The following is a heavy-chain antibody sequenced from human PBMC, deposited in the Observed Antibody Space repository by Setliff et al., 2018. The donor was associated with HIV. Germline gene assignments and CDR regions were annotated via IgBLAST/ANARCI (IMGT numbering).Heavy chain of an antibody. J-gene: IGHJ4*01. D-gene: IGHD4-17*01. CDR3: ARGTTVTSPYYFDY. V-gene: IGHV3-20*04. Sequence: GESLKISCAASGFTFDDYGMSWVRQAPGKGLEWVSGINWNGGSTGYADSVKGRFTISRDNAKNSLYLQMNSLRAEDTALYYCARGTTVTSPYYFDYWVHGTLFTVSS. CDR1: GFTFDDYG. CDR2: INWNGGST.